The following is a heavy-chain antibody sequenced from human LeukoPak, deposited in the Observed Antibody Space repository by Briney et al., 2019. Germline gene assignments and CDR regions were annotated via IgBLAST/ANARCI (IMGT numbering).Heavy chain of an antibody. J-gene: IGHJ4*02. V-gene: IGHV3-23*01. CDR3: AKDRRYDILTGFRSGVY. Sequence: GGSLRLSCAASGFTFRNYAMSWVRQAPGKGLEWVSGISGSATNTYYADSVKGRFTISRDNSKNTLYLQMNSLRAEDTAVYYCAKDRRYDILTGFRSGVYWGQGTLVTVSS. CDR1: GFTFRNYA. CDR2: ISGSATNT. D-gene: IGHD3-9*01.